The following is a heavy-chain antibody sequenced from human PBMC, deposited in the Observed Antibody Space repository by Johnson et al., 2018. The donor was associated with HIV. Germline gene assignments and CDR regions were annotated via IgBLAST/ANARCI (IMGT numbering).Heavy chain of an antibody. V-gene: IGHV3-11*04. CDR3: ARVLGTSDAFDI. CDR1: GFTFSDYY. D-gene: IGHD1-1*01. CDR2: IIYSGGTI. J-gene: IGHJ3*02. Sequence: QMLLVESGGGLVKPGGSLRLSCAASGFTFSDYYMSWIRQAPGKGLEWVSIIYSGGTIYYADSVKGRFTISRDNAKNSLYLQMNSLRAEDTAVYYCARVLGTSDAFDIWGQGTMVTVSS.